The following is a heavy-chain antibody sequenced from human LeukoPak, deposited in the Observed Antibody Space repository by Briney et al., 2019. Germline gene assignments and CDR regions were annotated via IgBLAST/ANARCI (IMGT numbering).Heavy chain of an antibody. CDR1: GFTFSSYA. Sequence: GGSLRLSCAASGFTFSSYAMHWVRQAPGKGLEWVAVISYDGSNKYYADSVKGRFTTSRDNSKNTLYLQMNSLRAEDTAVYYCARDGRTTWIQLWPPDYWGQGTLVTVSS. V-gene: IGHV3-30*04. CDR3: ARDGRTTWIQLWPPDY. CDR2: ISYDGSNK. D-gene: IGHD5-18*01. J-gene: IGHJ4*02.